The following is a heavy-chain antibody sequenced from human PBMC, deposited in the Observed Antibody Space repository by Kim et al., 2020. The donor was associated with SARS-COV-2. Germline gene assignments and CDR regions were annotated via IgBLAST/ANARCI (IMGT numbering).Heavy chain of an antibody. CDR3: AKDRPPGDY. J-gene: IGHJ4*02. V-gene: IGHV3-23*01. D-gene: IGHD1-1*01. Sequence: GSTYYADSVKGRFTISRDDSKNTLYLRRNSLRAEDTAVYYCAKDRPPGDYWGQGTLVTVSS. CDR2: GST.